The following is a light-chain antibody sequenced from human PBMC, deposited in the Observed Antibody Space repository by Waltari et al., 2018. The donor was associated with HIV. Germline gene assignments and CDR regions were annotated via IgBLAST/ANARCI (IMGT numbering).Light chain of an antibody. J-gene: IGLJ3*02. CDR2: TRD. CDR1: SSNIGSPYD. CDR3: QSYDSDLSSPV. V-gene: IGLV1-40*01. Sequence: QPVLTQPPSVSGAPGQRVTIPCTGTSSNIGSPYDVNRHLQITGPAPKLLNTRDSHPSGVPERFSGSRSGTSASLAITALRTEDEGTYYCQSYDSDLSSPVFGGGTELTVL.